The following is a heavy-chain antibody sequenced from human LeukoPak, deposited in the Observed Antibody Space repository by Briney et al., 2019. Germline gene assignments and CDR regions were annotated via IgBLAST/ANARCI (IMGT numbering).Heavy chain of an antibody. CDR2: IYYSGST. CDR1: GGSISSGGYS. Sequence: SETLSLTCTVSGGSISSGGYSWSWIRQHPGKGLEWIGYIYYSGSTNYNPSLKSRVTISVDTSKNQFSLKLSSVTAADTAVYYCARETGYYYDSSGFLKTPYYFDYWGQGTLVTVSS. J-gene: IGHJ4*02. V-gene: IGHV4-61*08. D-gene: IGHD3-22*01. CDR3: ARETGYYYDSSGFLKTPYYFDY.